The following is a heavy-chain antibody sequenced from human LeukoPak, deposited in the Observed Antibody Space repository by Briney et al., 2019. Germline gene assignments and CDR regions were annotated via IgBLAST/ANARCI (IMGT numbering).Heavy chain of an antibody. J-gene: IGHJ6*03. CDR3: ARGGESGSGRIFRYMDV. D-gene: IGHD3-10*01. CDR2: IYYSGST. Sequence: PSETLSLTCTVSGGSVISSSDLWVWIRQPPGKGLEWIGAIYYSGSTYYDPSLKSRINISIDTSKNQFLLRVTSVTAADTAVYYCARGGESGSGRIFRYMDVWGKGTTITISS. V-gene: IGHV4-39*02. CDR1: GGSVISSSDL.